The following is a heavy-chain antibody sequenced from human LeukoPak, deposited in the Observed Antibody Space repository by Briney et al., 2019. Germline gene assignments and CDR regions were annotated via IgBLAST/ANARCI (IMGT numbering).Heavy chain of an antibody. V-gene: IGHV3-21*01. CDR3: ARAISIAAAGSSD. CDR2: ISSSSSYI. J-gene: IGHJ4*02. D-gene: IGHD6-13*01. CDR1: GFTFSSYS. Sequence: GGSLRLSCAASGFTFSSYSMNWVRQAPGKGLEWVSSISSSSSYIYYADSVKGRFTISRDNAKNSLYLQMNSLRAEDTAVYYCARAISIAAAGSSDWGQGTLVTVSS.